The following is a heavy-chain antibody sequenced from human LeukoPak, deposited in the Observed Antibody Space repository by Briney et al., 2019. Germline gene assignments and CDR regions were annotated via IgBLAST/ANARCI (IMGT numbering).Heavy chain of an antibody. CDR1: GYTFTDYY. D-gene: IGHD3-10*01. Sequence: GASVKVSCKTSGYTFTDYYMHWVRQAPGQELEWMGWINPNSDGTNYAQKFQGRVTMTRDTSISTAYLELSRLRSDDTAVYYCARGPGLWYYFDYWGQGTLLTVSS. V-gene: IGHV1-2*02. CDR3: ARGPGLWYYFDY. CDR2: INPNSDGT. J-gene: IGHJ4*02.